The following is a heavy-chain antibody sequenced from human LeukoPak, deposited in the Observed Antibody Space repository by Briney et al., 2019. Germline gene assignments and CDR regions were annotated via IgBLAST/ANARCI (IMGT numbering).Heavy chain of an antibody. Sequence: HWASVKVSCTASGYTFTSYGISWVRQAPGQGLEWMGWISAYNGDTNYAQKLQGRVTMTTDTSTSTAYMELSSLRSEDTAVYYCARDRGREDYDSSGYPAPTDVWGQGTTVTVSS. J-gene: IGHJ6*02. V-gene: IGHV1-18*01. CDR2: ISAYNGDT. D-gene: IGHD3-22*01. CDR1: GYTFTSYG. CDR3: ARDRGREDYDSSGYPAPTDV.